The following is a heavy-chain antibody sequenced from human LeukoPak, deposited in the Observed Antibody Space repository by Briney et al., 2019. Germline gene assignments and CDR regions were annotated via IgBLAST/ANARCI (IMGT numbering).Heavy chain of an antibody. J-gene: IGHJ4*02. D-gene: IGHD2-15*01. Sequence: ASVKVSCKASGYTFTGYYMHWVRQAPGQGLEWMGWINPNSGGTNYAQKFQGRVTMTRDTSISTAYMELSRLRSDDTAVYYCARDYLKVVVAGTAPSAGHMDYWGQGTLVTVSS. CDR1: GYTFTGYY. CDR2: INPNSGGT. CDR3: ARDYLKVVVAGTAPSAGHMDY. V-gene: IGHV1-2*02.